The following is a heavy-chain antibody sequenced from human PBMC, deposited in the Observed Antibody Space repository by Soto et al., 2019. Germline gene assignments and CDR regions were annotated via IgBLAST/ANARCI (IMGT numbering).Heavy chain of an antibody. D-gene: IGHD2-2*02. J-gene: IGHJ4*02. V-gene: IGHV3-7*03. CDR1: GFTFSLFW. CDR2: INQDGTEK. CDR3: ARDRYILY. Sequence: GGSLRLSCAPSGFTFSLFWMTWLRQAPGKGLEWVANINQDGTEKYYVDSVKGRFTISRDNAKNSLYLQMNSLRAEDTAVYYCARDRYILYWGQGTPVTVSS.